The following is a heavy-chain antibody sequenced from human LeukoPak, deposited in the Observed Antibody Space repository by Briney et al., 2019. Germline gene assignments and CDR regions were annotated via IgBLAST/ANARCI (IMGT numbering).Heavy chain of an antibody. CDR1: GFTFSTYW. Sequence: GGSLRLSCAASGFTFSTYWMSWVRQAPGKGLEWVANIKQDGSEKYYVDSVKGRFTISRDNAKNSLYLHMNSLRAEDTAVYYCARDLIVDTAPSTYGVDVWGQGTTVTVSS. CDR2: IKQDGSEK. V-gene: IGHV3-7*01. CDR3: ARDLIVDTAPSTYGVDV. J-gene: IGHJ6*02. D-gene: IGHD5-18*01.